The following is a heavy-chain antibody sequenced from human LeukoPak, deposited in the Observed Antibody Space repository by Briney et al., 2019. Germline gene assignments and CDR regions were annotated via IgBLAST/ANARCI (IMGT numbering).Heavy chain of an antibody. J-gene: IGHJ4*02. V-gene: IGHV3-23*01. CDR3: ARDRGVVPAAIEFDY. D-gene: IGHD2-2*02. CDR1: GFTFSTYG. Sequence: PGGSLRLSCAASGFTFSTYGMTWVRQAPGKGLEWVSAISGSAATTFYADSVKGRFTISRDNSKNTLYLQMNSLRAEDTAVYYCARDRGVVPAAIEFDYWGQGTLVTVSS. CDR2: ISGSAATT.